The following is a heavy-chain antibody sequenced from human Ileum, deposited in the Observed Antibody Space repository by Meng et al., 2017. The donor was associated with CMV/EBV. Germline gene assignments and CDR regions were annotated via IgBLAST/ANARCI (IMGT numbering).Heavy chain of an antibody. CDR3: ARVTSYYYGMDV. CDR2: IIPILGIA. J-gene: IGHJ6*02. CDR1: GVTFSSYA. V-gene: IGHV1-69*04. Sequence: SVKVSCKASGVTFSSYAISWVRQAPGQGLDWMGRIIPILGIANYAQKFQGRVTITADKSTSTAFMELSSLRSEDTAVYYCARVTSYYYGMDVWGQGATVTSP.